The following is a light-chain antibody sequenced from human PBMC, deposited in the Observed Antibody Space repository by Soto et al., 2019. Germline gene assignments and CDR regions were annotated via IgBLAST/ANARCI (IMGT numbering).Light chain of an antibody. J-gene: IGKJ4*01. Sequence: DIQMTQSPSSLSASVGDRVTITCRASQGIRNFLAWYQQKPGKVPKLLIYAASTLQSGVPYRFSGSGSGTDFTITISSLQPEDVATYYCQKYDSAPLTFGGGTKVEIK. CDR3: QKYDSAPLT. CDR2: AAS. V-gene: IGKV1-27*01. CDR1: QGIRNF.